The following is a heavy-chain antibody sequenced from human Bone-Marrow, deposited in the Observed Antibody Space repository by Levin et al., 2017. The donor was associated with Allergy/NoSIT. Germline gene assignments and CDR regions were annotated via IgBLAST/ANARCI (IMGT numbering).Heavy chain of an antibody. CDR3: AREGAGSGDYGLDY. D-gene: IGHD4-17*01. CDR2: IYTSGST. J-gene: IGHJ4*02. Sequence: SQTLSLTCTVSGGSIRSGSYYWSWIRQPAGKGLEWIGRIYTSGSTNYNPSLKSRVTISVDTSKNQFSLKLSSVTAADTAVYYCAREGAGSGDYGLDYWGQGTLVTVSS. CDR1: GGSIRSGSYY. V-gene: IGHV4-61*02.